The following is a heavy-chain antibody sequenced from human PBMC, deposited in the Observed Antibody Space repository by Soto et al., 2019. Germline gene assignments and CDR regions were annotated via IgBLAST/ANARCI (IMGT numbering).Heavy chain of an antibody. V-gene: IGHV4-61*01. CDR2: IYYSGST. CDR1: GGSVSSGSYY. J-gene: IGHJ4*02. Sequence: QVQLQESGPGLVKPSETLSLTCTVSGGSVSSGSYYWSWIRQPPGKGLEWIGYIYYSGSTNYNPSLKSRVTLSVDTSKNQFSLKLSSVTAADTAVYYCARDLSCDYWGQGTLVTVSS. CDR3: ARDLSCDY.